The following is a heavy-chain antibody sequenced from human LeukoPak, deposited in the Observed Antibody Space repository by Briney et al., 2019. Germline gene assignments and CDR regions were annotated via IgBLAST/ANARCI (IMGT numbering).Heavy chain of an antibody. CDR2: VSDRGMP. D-gene: IGHD3-3*01. CDR3: ARLTLTGVGGRGWFDS. CDR1: GDSITDSGWS. V-gene: IGHV4-39*02. J-gene: IGHJ5*01. Sequence: PSETLSLTCFVSGDSITDSGWSWGWVRQPPAKRLEWIGTLPYDENVSDRGMPSYNPSLKSRVTISADTSKNHLSLKLNSVTAADTASYYCARLTLTGVGGRGWFDSWGQGALVIVSS.